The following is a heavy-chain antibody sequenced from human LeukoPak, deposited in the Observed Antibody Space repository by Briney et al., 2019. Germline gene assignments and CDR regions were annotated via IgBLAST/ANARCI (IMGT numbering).Heavy chain of an antibody. D-gene: IGHD5-18*01. J-gene: IGHJ4*02. CDR3: ARDGLHTAHFDY. Sequence: PGGSLRLSCAASGFPFSSYTTNWVRQAPGKGLEWVSTVSDRFNKHYSDSVKGRFTISRDNAGNSLYLQMNSLRDEDTAVYYCARDGLHTAHFDYWGQGTLVTVSS. CDR2: VSDRFNK. CDR1: GFPFSSYT. V-gene: IGHV3-48*02.